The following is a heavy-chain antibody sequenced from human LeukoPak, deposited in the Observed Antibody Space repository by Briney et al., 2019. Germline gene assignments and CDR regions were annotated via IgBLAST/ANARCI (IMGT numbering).Heavy chain of an antibody. CDR3: ARAGYGDSDFDY. V-gene: IGHV4-38-2*02. Sequence: ASETLSLTCTVSGYSINSGYYWGWIRQPPGKGLEWIGSIYHSGSTYYNPSLKSRVTISVDTSKNQFSLKLSSVTAADTAVYYCARAGYGDSDFDYWGQGTLVTVSS. CDR2: IYHSGST. D-gene: IGHD4-17*01. CDR1: GYSINSGYY. J-gene: IGHJ4*02.